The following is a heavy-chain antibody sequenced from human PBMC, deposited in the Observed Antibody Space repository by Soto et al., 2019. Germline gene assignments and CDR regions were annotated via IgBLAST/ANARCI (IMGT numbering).Heavy chain of an antibody. CDR2: INGDGASL. CDR1: GFIFSSFW. CDR3: AREGSLGLDV. V-gene: IGHV3-74*03. Sequence: EVRLEEAGGGFVQRGGSLRVSCSGSGFIFSSFWMHWVRQGPGKGLEWVSRINGDGASLAYAESVKGRFSISRDNVKNTLHLQMNSLGVDDTAVYFCAREGSLGLDVWGRGTTVTVSS. J-gene: IGHJ6*02. D-gene: IGHD3-10*01.